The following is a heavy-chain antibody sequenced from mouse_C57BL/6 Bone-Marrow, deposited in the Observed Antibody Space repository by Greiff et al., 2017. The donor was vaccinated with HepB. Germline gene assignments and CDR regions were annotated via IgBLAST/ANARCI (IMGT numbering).Heavy chain of an antibody. V-gene: IGHV1-63*01. D-gene: IGHD1-1*01. J-gene: IGHJ3*01. CDR2: IYPGGGYT. Sequence: QVQLQQSGAELVRPGTSVKMSCKASGYTFTNYWIGWAKQRPGHGLEWIGDIYPGGGYTNYNEKFKGKATLTADNSSSTAYMQFSSLTSEDSAIYYCARGGHYYGSSSWFAYWGQGTLVTVSA. CDR3: ARGGHYYGSSSWFAY. CDR1: GYTFTNYW.